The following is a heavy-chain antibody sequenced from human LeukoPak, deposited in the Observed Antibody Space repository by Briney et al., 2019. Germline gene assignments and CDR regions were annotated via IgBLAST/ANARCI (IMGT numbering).Heavy chain of an antibody. J-gene: IGHJ4*02. V-gene: IGHV3-7*02. Sequence: GGSLRLSCAASGFTFSKYWMSWVRQAPGKGLEWMANIKQDGSEKHYVDSVKGRFTISRDNAKNSLYLQMNSLRAEDTAVYYCAGHGGTGYSSSWYFCWGQGTLVTVSS. CDR2: IKQDGSEK. CDR1: GFTFSKYW. CDR3: AGHGGTGYSSSWYFC. D-gene: IGHD6-13*01.